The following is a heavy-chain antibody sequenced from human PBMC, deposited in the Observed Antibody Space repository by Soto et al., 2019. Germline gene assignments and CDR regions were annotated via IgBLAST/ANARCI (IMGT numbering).Heavy chain of an antibody. CDR3: ARWNMLKAAAPGGDY. CDR2: ISAYNGNT. Sequence: QVQLVQSGAEVKKPGASVKVSCKASGYTFTSYGISWVRQAPGQGLEWMGWISAYNGNTNYAQKLQGRVTMTTDTSXXTAYMELRSLRSDDTAVYYCARWNMLKAAAPGGDYWGQGTLVTVSS. CDR1: GYTFTSYG. D-gene: IGHD3-10*02. V-gene: IGHV1-18*01. J-gene: IGHJ4*02.